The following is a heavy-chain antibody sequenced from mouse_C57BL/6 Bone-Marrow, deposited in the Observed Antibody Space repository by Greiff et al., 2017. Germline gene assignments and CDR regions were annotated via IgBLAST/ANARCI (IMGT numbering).Heavy chain of an antibody. D-gene: IGHD3-3*01. CDR1: GYTFTSYG. J-gene: IGHJ3*01. V-gene: IGHV1-81*01. CDR2: IYPRSGNT. Sequence: QVHVKQSGAELARPGASVKLSCKASGYTFTSYGISWVKQRTGQGLEWIGEIYPRSGNTYYNEKFKGKATLTADKSSSTAYMELRSLTSEASAVYFCARVGQGAWFAYWGQGTLVTVSA. CDR3: ARVGQGAWFAY.